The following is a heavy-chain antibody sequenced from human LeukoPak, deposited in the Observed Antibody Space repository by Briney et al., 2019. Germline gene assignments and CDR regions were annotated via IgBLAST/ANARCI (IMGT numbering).Heavy chain of an antibody. V-gene: IGHV3-23*01. Sequence: GGSLRLSCAASGFTFRSYAMSWVRQAPGRGLEWVSAISGRGGSTYYADYVNGRLTISRDNSKNTLYLQMNSLGAEDTAVYYCAKDTYYDFWSGYSIPNTGFDPWGQGTLVTVSS. CDR1: GFTFRSYA. CDR2: ISGRGGST. J-gene: IGHJ5*02. CDR3: AKDTYYDFWSGYSIPNTGFDP. D-gene: IGHD3-3*01.